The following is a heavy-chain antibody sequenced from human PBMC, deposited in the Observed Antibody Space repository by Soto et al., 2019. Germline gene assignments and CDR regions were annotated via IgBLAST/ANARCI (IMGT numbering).Heavy chain of an antibody. CDR3: AKARRAWLVNSAFDI. CDR1: GGSISSGGYY. V-gene: IGHV4-61*08. Sequence: ETLSLTCTVSGGSISSGGYYWSWIRQPPGKGLEWIGYIYYSGSTNYNPSLKSRVTISVDTSKNQFSLKLSSVTAADTAVYYCAKARRAWLVNSAFDIWGQGTMVTVSS. J-gene: IGHJ3*02. CDR2: IYYSGST. D-gene: IGHD6-19*01.